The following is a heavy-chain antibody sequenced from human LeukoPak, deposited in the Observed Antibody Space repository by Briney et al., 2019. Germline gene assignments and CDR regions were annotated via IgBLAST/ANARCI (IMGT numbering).Heavy chain of an antibody. CDR2: ISAYNGNT. J-gene: IGHJ4*02. CDR3: ARGHPVGSYGDYGY. V-gene: IGHV1-18*01. D-gene: IGHD4-17*01. CDR1: GYTFTSYG. Sequence: ASVKVSCKASGYTFTSYGISWVRQAPGQGLEWMGWISAYNGNTNYAQKLQGRVTMTTDTSTSTAYMELRSLRSDDTAVYYCARGHPVGSYGDYGYWDQGTLVTVSS.